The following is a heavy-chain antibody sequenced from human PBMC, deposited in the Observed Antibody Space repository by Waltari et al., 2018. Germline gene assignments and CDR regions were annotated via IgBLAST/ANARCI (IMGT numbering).Heavy chain of an antibody. CDR2: INPSGGST. CDR3: ARDKVGRNYYGSGRFDY. J-gene: IGHJ4*02. V-gene: IGHV1-46*01. CDR1: GYTFTSYY. Sequence: QVQLVQSGAEVKKPGASVKVSCKASGYTFTSYYMHWVRQAPGQGLEWMGIINPSGGSTSYAQKFQGRVTMTRDTSTSTVYMELSSLRSEDTAVYYCARDKVGRNYYGSGRFDYWGQGTLVTVSS. D-gene: IGHD3-10*01.